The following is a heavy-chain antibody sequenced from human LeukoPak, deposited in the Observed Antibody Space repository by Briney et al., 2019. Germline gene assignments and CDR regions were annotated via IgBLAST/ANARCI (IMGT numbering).Heavy chain of an antibody. J-gene: IGHJ3*02. D-gene: IGHD3-22*01. Sequence: SETLSLTCAVYGGSFSGYYWSWIRQPPGKGLEWIGEINHSGSTNYNPSLKSRVTISVDTSKNQFSLKLSSVTAADTAVYYCASIYDSSGHDAFDIWGQGTMVTVSS. CDR3: ASIYDSSGHDAFDI. CDR2: INHSGST. V-gene: IGHV4-34*01. CDR1: GGSFSGYY.